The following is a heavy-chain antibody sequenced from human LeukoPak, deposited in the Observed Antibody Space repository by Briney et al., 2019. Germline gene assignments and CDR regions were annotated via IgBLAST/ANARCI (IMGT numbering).Heavy chain of an antibody. J-gene: IGHJ6*03. V-gene: IGHV3-74*01. CDR3: ARDREVPAPQANYYYYMDV. D-gene: IGHD2-2*01. CDR1: GFTFSSYW. CDR2: VNTDGSST. Sequence: GGSLRLSCAASGFTFSSYWMHWVRQAPGKGLVWVSRVNTDGSSTSYADSVKGRFTISRDNAKNTLYLQMNSLRAEDTAVYYCARDREVPAPQANYYYYMDVWGKGTTVTVSS.